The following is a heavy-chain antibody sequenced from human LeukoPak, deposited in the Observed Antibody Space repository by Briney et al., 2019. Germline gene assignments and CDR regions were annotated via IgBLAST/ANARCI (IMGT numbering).Heavy chain of an antibody. V-gene: IGHV3-74*01. CDR1: GFTFSSYW. CDR3: ANGNRCTSPNCLGYYYFYMDV. J-gene: IGHJ6*03. Sequence: GGSLRLSCAASGFTFSSYWMHWVRQAPGKGLVWVSRINSDGSSTSYADSVKGRFTISRDNAKNTLYLQMNSLRAEDTAVYYCANGNRCTSPNCLGYYYFYMDVWGKGTTVTVSS. D-gene: IGHD2-8*01. CDR2: INSDGSST.